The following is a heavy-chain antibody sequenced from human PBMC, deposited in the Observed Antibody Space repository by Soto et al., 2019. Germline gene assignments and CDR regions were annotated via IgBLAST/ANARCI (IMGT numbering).Heavy chain of an antibody. J-gene: IGHJ6*02. D-gene: IGHD3-10*01. CDR2: IIPIFGTA. CDR3: ARPDAYYYGSGSLSYYYYYGMDV. V-gene: IGHV1-69*13. Sequence: SVKVSCKASGGTFSSYAISWVRQAPGQGLEWMGGIIPIFGTANYTQKFQGRVTITADESTSTAYMELSSLRSEDTAVYYCARPDAYYYGSGSLSYYYYYGMDVWGQGTTVTVSS. CDR1: GGTFSSYA.